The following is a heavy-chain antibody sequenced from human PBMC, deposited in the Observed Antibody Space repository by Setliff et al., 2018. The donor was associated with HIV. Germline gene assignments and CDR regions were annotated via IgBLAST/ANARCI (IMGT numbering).Heavy chain of an antibody. Sequence: SVKVSCKASGGTFNNYAISWVRQAPGQGLEWMGRIIPRFDITNYPQKFQGRVRLTADKSTSTAYLELSSLRSEDTAVYYCAAARLLNDYRDPGAYYFDFWGQGTLVTVSS. D-gene: IGHD4-4*01. CDR2: IIPRFDIT. V-gene: IGHV1-69*04. J-gene: IGHJ4*02. CDR1: GGTFNNYA. CDR3: AAARLLNDYRDPGAYYFDF.